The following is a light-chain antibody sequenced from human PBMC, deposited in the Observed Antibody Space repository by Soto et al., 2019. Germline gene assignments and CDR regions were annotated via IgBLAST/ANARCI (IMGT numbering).Light chain of an antibody. V-gene: IGKV1-39*01. CDR2: AAS. CDR3: QRTYNAPFT. CDR1: RDVGSD. J-gene: IGKJ3*01. Sequence: QMTQSPSSLSASVGEKIIITCRASRDVGSDVSWYQQKPGQAPRVLITAASTLESGVPSRFSGSGSGTDFTLTINNLQPEDFATYYCQRTYNAPFTFGPGTKVSIK.